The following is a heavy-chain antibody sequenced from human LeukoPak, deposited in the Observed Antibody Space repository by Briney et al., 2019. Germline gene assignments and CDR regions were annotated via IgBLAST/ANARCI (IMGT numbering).Heavy chain of an antibody. CDR1: GFTISSYD. J-gene: IGHJ5*02. V-gene: IGHV3-13*01. Sequence: GGSLRLSCAASGFTISSYDMHWVRQPTGKGLEWVSAIGTAGDTYYSDSVKGRFTISREDAKNSLYLQMNNLRAGDTAVYFCARGHMLTGYYNFAWFDPWGQGTLVTVSS. CDR2: IGTAGDT. CDR3: ARGHMLTGYYNFAWFDP. D-gene: IGHD3-9*01.